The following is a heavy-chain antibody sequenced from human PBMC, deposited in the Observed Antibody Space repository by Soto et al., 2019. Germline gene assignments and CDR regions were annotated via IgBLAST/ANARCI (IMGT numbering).Heavy chain of an antibody. CDR2: IYHSGST. J-gene: IGHJ4*02. V-gene: IGHV4-4*02. Sequence: QVQLQESGPGLVKPSGTLSLTCAVSGVSISSSNWWSWVRQPPGKGLEWIGEIYHSGSTNYHPSHESRVTLSVVKSSYPCSLNRNSVTAAVTAVYYCALSSGASFYWGQGTLVTVSS. CDR3: ALSSGASFY. CDR1: GVSISSSNW. D-gene: IGHD2-15*01.